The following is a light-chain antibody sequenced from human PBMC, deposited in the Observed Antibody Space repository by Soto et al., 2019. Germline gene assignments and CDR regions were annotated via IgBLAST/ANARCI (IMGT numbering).Light chain of an antibody. CDR1: QSVSSSY. CDR3: QQYGSSPVT. CDR2: GAS. V-gene: IGKV3-20*01. J-gene: IGKJ5*01. Sequence: EIVLTQSPGNLSLSPGESTTLSCRASQSVSSSYLAWYQQKPGQXPRLLIYGASSRATGIPDRFSGSGSGTDLTITISRLEPEDCEVYYCQQYGSSPVTFGQGTRLEIK.